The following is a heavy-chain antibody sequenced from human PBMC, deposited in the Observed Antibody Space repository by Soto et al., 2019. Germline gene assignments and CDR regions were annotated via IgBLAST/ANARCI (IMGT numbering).Heavy chain of an antibody. V-gene: IGHV1-45*02. CDR3: ALTNPPYGDSVGGWFDP. Sequence: SVKVSCKASGYTFTYRYLHWVRQAPGQALEWMGWITPFNGNTNYAQKFQDRVTITRDRSMSTAYMELSSLRSEDTAMYYCALTNPPYGDSVGGWFDPWGQGTLVTVSS. CDR1: GYTFTYRY. J-gene: IGHJ5*02. CDR2: ITPFNGNT. D-gene: IGHD4-17*01.